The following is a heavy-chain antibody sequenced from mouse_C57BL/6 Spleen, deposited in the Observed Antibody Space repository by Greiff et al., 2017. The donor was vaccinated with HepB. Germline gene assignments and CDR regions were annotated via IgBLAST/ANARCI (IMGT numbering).Heavy chain of an antibody. D-gene: IGHD3-1*01. J-gene: IGHJ4*01. V-gene: IGHV1-61*01. Sequence: QVQLQQPGAELVRPGSSVKLSCKASGYTFTSYWMDWVKQRPGQGLEWIGNIYPSDSETHYNQKFKDKATLTVDKSSSTAYRQLSSLTSEDSAVYYCARSGFNAMDYWGQGTSVTVSS. CDR2: IYPSDSET. CDR3: ARSGFNAMDY. CDR1: GYTFTSYW.